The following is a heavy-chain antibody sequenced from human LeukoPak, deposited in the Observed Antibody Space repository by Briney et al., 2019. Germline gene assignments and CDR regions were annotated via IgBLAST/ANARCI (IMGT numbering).Heavy chain of an antibody. J-gene: IGHJ4*02. V-gene: IGHV3-23*01. CDR3: AKAPSICFGELFRY. Sequence: GGSLRLSCAASGFTFSSYARSGVRQAPGKGLEGVSAISGSGGSTYYADAVKGRFTISRDNSKHTLYLQMNSLRAEDTAVYYCAKAPSICFGELFRYWGQGTLVTVSS. D-gene: IGHD3-10*01. CDR2: ISGSGGST. CDR1: GFTFSSYA.